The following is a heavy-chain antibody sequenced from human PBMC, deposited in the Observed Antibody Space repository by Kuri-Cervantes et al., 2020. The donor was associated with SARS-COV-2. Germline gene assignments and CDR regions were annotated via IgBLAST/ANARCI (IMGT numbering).Heavy chain of an antibody. CDR1: GFTFSSYW. V-gene: IGHV3-7*03. CDR2: IKQDGSEK. Sequence: GESLKISCAASGFTFSSYWMSWVRQAPGKGLEWVANIKQDGSEKYYVDSVKGRLTISRDNAKNSLYLQMNSLRADDTAVYYCTTATFFGVSIIGDIDLWGQGTLVTVSS. CDR3: TTATFFGVSIIGDIDL. D-gene: IGHD3-3*01. J-gene: IGHJ4*02.